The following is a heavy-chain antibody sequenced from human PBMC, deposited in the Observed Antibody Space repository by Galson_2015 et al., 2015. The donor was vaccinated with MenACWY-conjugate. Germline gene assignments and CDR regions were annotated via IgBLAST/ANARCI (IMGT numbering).Heavy chain of an antibody. J-gene: IGHJ4*02. D-gene: IGHD2/OR15-2a*01. CDR2: IHPSDSNT. CDR1: GYTFTSQW. V-gene: IGHV5-51*01. Sequence: QSGAEVKKPGESLKISCKGSGYTFTSQWIAWVRQMPGKGLEWMGVIHPSDSNTRYSPSFQGQVTISADKSISTVYLQWSSLKASDTATYYCAKNGNYFGMGFDYWGQGTLVT. CDR3: AKNGNYFGMGFDY.